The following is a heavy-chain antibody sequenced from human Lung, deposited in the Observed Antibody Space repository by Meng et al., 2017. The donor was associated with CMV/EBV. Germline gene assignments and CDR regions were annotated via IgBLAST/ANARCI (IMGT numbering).Heavy chain of an antibody. Sequence: AHMVQAGDEIKKPGASVEATSKASGYTFTNYGITWVRQAPGQGLEWMGWINAYNGDTNCAQTLQGRVTMTTDTSTSTAYMELRSLRSDDTAVYYCARVEVGITSGDYWGQGTLVTVSS. CDR3: ARVEVGITSGDY. J-gene: IGHJ4*02. D-gene: IGHD1-26*01. V-gene: IGHV1-18*01. CDR2: INAYNGDT. CDR1: GYTFTNYG.